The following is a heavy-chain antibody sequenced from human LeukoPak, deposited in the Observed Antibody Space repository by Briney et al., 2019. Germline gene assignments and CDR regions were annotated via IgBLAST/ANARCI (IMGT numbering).Heavy chain of an antibody. CDR1: GFTFSDYY. CDR2: ISSSGSTI. CDR3: ARAPLGYCSGTSCLDAFDI. D-gene: IGHD2-2*01. J-gene: IGHJ3*02. Sequence: GGSLRLSCAASGFTFSDYYMSWIRQAPGKGLEWVSYISSSGSTIYYADSVKGRFTISRDNAKNSLYLQMNSLRAEDTAVYYCARAPLGYCSGTSCLDAFDIWGQGTMVTVSS. V-gene: IGHV3-11*01.